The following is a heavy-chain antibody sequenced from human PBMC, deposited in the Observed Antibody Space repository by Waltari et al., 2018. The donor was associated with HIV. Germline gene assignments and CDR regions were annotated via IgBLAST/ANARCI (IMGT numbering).Heavy chain of an antibody. CDR2: LYPDGTA. CDR3: VRGVRYFAP. D-gene: IGHD2-2*01. V-gene: IGHV3-53*02. Sequence: DVQLVQSGLGAVSTAASLRLSCAVSDHLVGDNSMSWGRQTSGKGLQGVAVLYPDGTAYYADSVKGRFVVSRDKAKNMFFLQMDHPRGADSAVYYCVRGVRYFAPWGQGALVSVS. J-gene: IGHJ5*02. CDR1: DHLVGDNS.